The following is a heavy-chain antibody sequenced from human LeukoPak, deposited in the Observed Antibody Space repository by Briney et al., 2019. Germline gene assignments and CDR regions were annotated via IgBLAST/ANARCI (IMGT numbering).Heavy chain of an antibody. V-gene: IGHV3-66*04. CDR1: GFTVINNY. CDR2: IYSGFTT. CDR3: AGRDIPEYGDNYFVY. D-gene: IGHD4-17*01. J-gene: IGHJ4*02. Sequence: GGSLRLSCAASGFTVINNYMSWVRQAPGKGLEWVSVIYSGFTTFYADSVKGRFTISRDNSKNTLYLQMNSLRAEDTAVYYCAGRDIPEYGDNYFVYWGQGTLVTVAS.